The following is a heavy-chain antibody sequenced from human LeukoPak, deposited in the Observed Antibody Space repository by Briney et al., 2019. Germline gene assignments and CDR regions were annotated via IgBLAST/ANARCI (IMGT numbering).Heavy chain of an antibody. J-gene: IGHJ6*02. Sequence: GGSLRLSCTASGFTFGDYAMSWFRQAPGKGLEWVGFIRSKAYGGTTEYAASVKGRFTISRDDSKSIAYLQMNSLKTEDTAVYYCTRWEAVDIAMVAYYYYYGMDVWGQGTTVTVSS. CDR1: GFTFGDYA. V-gene: IGHV3-49*03. CDR2: IRSKAYGGTT. CDR3: TRWEAVDIAMVAYYYYYGMDV. D-gene: IGHD5-18*01.